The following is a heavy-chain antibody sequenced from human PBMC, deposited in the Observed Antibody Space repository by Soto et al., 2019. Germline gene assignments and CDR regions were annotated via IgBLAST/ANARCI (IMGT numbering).Heavy chain of an antibody. Sequence: SETLSLTCTVSGGSISSGDYYWSWIRQPPGKGLEWIGYIYYSGSTYYNPSLKSRVTISVDTSKNQFSLKLSSVTAADTAVYYCARLRLGELSLVSWGQGTLVTVSS. J-gene: IGHJ5*02. CDR2: IYYSGST. D-gene: IGHD3-16*02. CDR3: ARLRLGELSLVS. CDR1: GGSISSGDYY. V-gene: IGHV4-30-4*01.